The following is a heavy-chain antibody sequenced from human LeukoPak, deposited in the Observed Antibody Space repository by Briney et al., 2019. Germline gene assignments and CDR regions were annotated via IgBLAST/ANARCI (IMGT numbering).Heavy chain of an antibody. V-gene: IGHV1-2*02. CDR2: INPYSGGT. CDR3: ASTENCDY. J-gene: IGHJ4*02. Sequence: ASVNVSCKASGYTFTAYYMHWVQQAPGQGLEWVGWINPYSGGTNYAQKFQGRVTMTRDTSISTAYMELSSLRSDDAAVYYCASTENCDYWGQVTLVTVSS. CDR1: GYTFTAYY.